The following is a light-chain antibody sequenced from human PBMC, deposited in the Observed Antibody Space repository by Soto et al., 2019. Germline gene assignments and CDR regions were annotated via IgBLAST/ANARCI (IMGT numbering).Light chain of an antibody. V-gene: IGKV3-20*01. J-gene: IGKJ1*01. CDR1: QSVSSSY. Sequence: EIVLTQSPGTLSLSPGERATLSCRASQSVSSSYLAWYQQKPGQAPRLLIYGTSKKATGIPDRFSGSGSGTDFTLTISRLEPEDFAVYYCQQYDRSPWTFGQGTKVEFK. CDR2: GTS. CDR3: QQYDRSPWT.